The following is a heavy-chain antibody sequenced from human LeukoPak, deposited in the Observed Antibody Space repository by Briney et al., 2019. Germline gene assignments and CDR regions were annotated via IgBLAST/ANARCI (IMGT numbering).Heavy chain of an antibody. Sequence: ASVKVSCKASGYTFTGYYMHWVRQAPGQGLEWMGWINPNSGGTNYAQKFQGRVTMTRDTSFSTAYMELSRLRSDVTAVYYCAGEGVYSSWSPTGYYYYYYMNVWGKGTTVTVSS. CDR1: GYTFTGYY. D-gene: IGHD6-6*01. CDR2: INPNSGGT. V-gene: IGHV1-2*02. CDR3: AGEGVYSSWSPTGYYYYYYMNV. J-gene: IGHJ6*03.